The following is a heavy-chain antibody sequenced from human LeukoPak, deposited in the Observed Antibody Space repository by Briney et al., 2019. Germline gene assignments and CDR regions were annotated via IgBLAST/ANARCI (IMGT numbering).Heavy chain of an antibody. Sequence: SETLSLTCTVSGGSISSGGYYWSWIRQRPGKGLEWIGYIYYSGSTYYNPSLKSRVTISVDKSKNQFSLKLSSVTAADTAVYYCAITSWEWSTLGYWGQGTLVTVSS. CDR3: AITSWEWSTLGY. D-gene: IGHD3-3*01. J-gene: IGHJ4*02. CDR2: IYYSGST. V-gene: IGHV4-31*09. CDR1: GGSISSGGYY.